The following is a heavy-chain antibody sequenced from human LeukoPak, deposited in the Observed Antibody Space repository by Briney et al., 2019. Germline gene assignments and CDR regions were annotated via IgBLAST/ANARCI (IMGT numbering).Heavy chain of an antibody. Sequence: SVKVSCKASGGTSSSYTISWVRQAPGQGLEWMGRIIPILGIANYAQKFQGRVTITADKSTSTAYMELSSLRSEDTAVYYCASTLKYSSSSVDYWGQGTLVTVSS. CDR3: ASTLKYSSSSVDY. D-gene: IGHD6-6*01. CDR1: GGTSSSYT. CDR2: IIPILGIA. V-gene: IGHV1-69*02. J-gene: IGHJ4*02.